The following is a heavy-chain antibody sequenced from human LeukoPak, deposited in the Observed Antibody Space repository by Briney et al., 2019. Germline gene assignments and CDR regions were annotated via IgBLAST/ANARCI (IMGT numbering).Heavy chain of an antibody. CDR3: ARDNDFWSGYYSFDF. J-gene: IGHJ4*02. CDR2: VHYTGRT. D-gene: IGHD3-3*01. Sequence: SETLSLTCTVSGGSISSYYWSWIRQPPGKGLEWIGFVHYTGRTNYNPSLKSRVTISVDSSENQFSLRLSSVTAADTAVYYCARDNDFWSGYYSFDFWGRGTLVTVSS. V-gene: IGHV4-59*01. CDR1: GGSISSYY.